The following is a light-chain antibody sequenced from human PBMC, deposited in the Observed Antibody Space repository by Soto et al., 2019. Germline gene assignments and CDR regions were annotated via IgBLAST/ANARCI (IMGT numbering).Light chain of an antibody. Sequence: DIPLTQSPSSLSAAVGDRVSLTCRASQKISSHLNWYQQKPGKPPNLLIYAASSLQSGVPSRFSGSGSGTDFTLTIRNLQREDFATYYCQQSHSAPYTFGQGTKLEIK. CDR2: AAS. J-gene: IGKJ2*01. V-gene: IGKV1-39*01. CDR3: QQSHSAPYT. CDR1: QKISSH.